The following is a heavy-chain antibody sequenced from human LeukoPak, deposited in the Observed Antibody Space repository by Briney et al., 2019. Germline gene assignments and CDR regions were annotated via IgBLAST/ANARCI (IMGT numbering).Heavy chain of an antibody. CDR2: FYYSGKT. V-gene: IGHV4-31*03. D-gene: IGHD5-24*01. Sequence: SETLSLTCTVSGGSITSGGYSWSWIRQHPGKGLEWIGNFYYSGKTSYNLSLKSRLTISGDTSQNLVSLKLTSVTAADTAVYYCARVVRRGALEMTTPFDYWGQGTLVTVSS. J-gene: IGHJ4*02. CDR3: ARVVRRGALEMTTPFDY. CDR1: GGSITSGGYS.